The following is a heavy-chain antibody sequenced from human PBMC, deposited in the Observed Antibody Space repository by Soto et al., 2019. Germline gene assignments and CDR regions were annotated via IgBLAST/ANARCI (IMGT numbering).Heavy chain of an antibody. J-gene: IGHJ5*02. CDR1: GGTFSTYP. D-gene: IGHD6-13*01. V-gene: IGHV1-69*01. Sequence: QVQLVQSGAEVRMPGSSVKVSCKASGGTFSTYPINWVRQAPGQGLEWMGGIIPLFGTTNYAQKFKGRVTITADESMSTAYMELSSLRAEDAAVYYYARGATHGSSWYFWFDPWGQGTLVTVSS. CDR2: IIPLFGTT. CDR3: ARGATHGSSWYFWFDP.